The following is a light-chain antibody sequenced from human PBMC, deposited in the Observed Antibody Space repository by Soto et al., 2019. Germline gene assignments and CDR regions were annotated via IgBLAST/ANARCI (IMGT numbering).Light chain of an antibody. V-gene: IGKV3-15*01. CDR3: QQRSNWPRAT. Sequence: EIVITQSPATLSVSPGERATLSCRASQSVSSNLAWYQQKPGQAPTLLIYGASARATGIPARFSGSGSGTEFTLTISSLQSEDFAVYYCQQRSNWPRATFGQGTKVDIK. CDR1: QSVSSN. J-gene: IGKJ1*01. CDR2: GAS.